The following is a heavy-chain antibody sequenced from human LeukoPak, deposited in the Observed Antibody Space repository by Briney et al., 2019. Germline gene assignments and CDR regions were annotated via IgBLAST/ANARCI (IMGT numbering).Heavy chain of an antibody. D-gene: IGHD3-22*01. CDR3: ARVARYYDGDGAYYHDYLDY. J-gene: IGHJ4*02. CDR1: GFTFSDFY. V-gene: IGHV3-11*01. CDR2: IGSNGNNI. Sequence: GSLRLSCAASGFTFSDFYMSWIRQTPGKGLEWVSYIGSNGNNIYYADSVKGRFTVSRDNAKNSLYLQMNSLRAEDTAVFYCARVARYYDGDGAYYHDYLDYWGQGTLVTVSS.